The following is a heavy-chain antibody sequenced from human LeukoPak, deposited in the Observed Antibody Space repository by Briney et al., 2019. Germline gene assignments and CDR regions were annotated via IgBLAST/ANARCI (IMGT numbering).Heavy chain of an antibody. CDR2: ITGSGGST. V-gene: IGHV3-23*01. J-gene: IGHJ4*02. CDR3: AKLRGVDWYVDY. D-gene: IGHD3-9*01. CDR1: GFTFSSYA. Sequence: GGSLRLSCAASGFTFSSYAMSWVRQAPGKGLDWVSAITGSGGSTYYADSVKGRFTISRDNSKNTPYLQMNSLRAEDTALYYCAKLRGVDWYVDYWGQGTLVSVSS.